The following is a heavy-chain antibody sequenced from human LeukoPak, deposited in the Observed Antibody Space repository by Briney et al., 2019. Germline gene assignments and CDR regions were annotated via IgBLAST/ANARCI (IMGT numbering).Heavy chain of an antibody. V-gene: IGHV1-24*01. CDR3: ATRRERYEGFLFYFDY. CDR1: GYTLTELS. D-gene: IGHD5-12*01. J-gene: IGHJ4*02. CDR2: FDPEDGET. Sequence: ASVKASCKVSGYTLTELSMHWVRQAPGKGLEWMGGFDPEDGETIYAQKFQGRVTMTEDTSTDTAYMELSSLTSEDTAVYYCATRRERYEGFLFYFDYWGQGTLVTVSS.